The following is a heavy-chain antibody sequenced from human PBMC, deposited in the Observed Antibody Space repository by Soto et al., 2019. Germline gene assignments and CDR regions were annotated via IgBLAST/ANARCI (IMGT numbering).Heavy chain of an antibody. CDR1: GYTFTGYY. D-gene: IGHD6-6*01. Sequence: QVQLVQSGAEVKKPGASVKVSCKASGYTFTGYYMHWVRQAPGQGLEWMGWINPNSGGTNYAQKFQGWATMTRDTSISTAYMELSRLRSDDTAVYYCAVGLAARGPGYYYYGMDVWGQGTTVTVSS. V-gene: IGHV1-2*04. CDR3: AVGLAARGPGYYYYGMDV. J-gene: IGHJ6*02. CDR2: INPNSGGT.